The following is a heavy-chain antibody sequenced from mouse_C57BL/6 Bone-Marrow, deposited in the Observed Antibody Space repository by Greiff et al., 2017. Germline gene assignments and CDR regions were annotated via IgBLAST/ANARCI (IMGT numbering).Heavy chain of an antibody. CDR2: ILPGSGST. D-gene: IGHD1-1*01. J-gene: IGHJ3*01. CDR1: GYTFTGYW. Sequence: QVQLKESGAELMKPGASVKLSCKATGYTFTGYWIEWVKQRPGHGLEWIGEILPGSGSTKYNEKFKGKATFTADTSSNTAYMQLSSLTTEDSAIYCGARWRAVVPFAYWGQGTLVTVSA. CDR3: ARWRAVVPFAY. V-gene: IGHV1-9*01.